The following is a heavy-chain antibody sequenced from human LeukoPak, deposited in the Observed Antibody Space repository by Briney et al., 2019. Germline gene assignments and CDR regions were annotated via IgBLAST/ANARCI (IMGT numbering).Heavy chain of an antibody. CDR3: ARGLFMAIAGRGEFDS. CDR1: GGSISSYY. J-gene: IGHJ4*02. D-gene: IGHD6-19*01. CDR2: IYYSGST. Sequence: SETLSLICAVSGGSISSYYCIWIRQPPGKGLEWIGYIYYSGSTNYNPSLKSRVTISVDTSKNQFPLKLSSVTAADTAVYYCARGLFMAIAGRGEFDSWGQGTLVTVSS. V-gene: IGHV4-59*01.